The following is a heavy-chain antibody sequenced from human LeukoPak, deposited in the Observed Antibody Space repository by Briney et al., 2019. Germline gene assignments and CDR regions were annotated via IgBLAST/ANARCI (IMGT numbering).Heavy chain of an antibody. D-gene: IGHD4-17*01. J-gene: IGHJ4*02. V-gene: IGHV3-7*05. Sequence: PGGSLRLSCAASGFSFSTYWMGWLRQAPGRGLEWVANIKEDGSVKFYVDPVKGRFTVSRDNAKNSLYLQMSSLRAEDTAVYYCASYLVVTTVFDSWGQGTLVTVSS. CDR3: ASYLVVTTVFDS. CDR1: GFSFSTYW. CDR2: IKEDGSVK.